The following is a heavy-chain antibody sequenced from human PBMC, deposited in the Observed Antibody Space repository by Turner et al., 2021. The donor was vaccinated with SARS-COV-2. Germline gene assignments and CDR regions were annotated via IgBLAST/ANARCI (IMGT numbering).Heavy chain of an antibody. CDR3: ARAKGPSLYRSYYNPTFFDP. CDR2: MNDSGST. J-gene: IGHJ5*02. V-gene: IGHV4-34*01. CDR1: GGSFSGFY. D-gene: IGHD1-26*01. Sequence: QVQLQQWGAGLLKTSETLSLACGVQGGSFSGFYWTWIRQSPGKGLEWIGEMNDSGSTTYNPSLKSRLTRSVDTSKNQFSLKLTSVTAADTAVYYWARAKGPSLYRSYYNPTFFDPWGQGILVTVSS.